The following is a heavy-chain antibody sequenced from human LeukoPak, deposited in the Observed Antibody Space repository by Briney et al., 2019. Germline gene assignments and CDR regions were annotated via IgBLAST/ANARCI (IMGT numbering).Heavy chain of an antibody. CDR3: ARGFTLYCSGGSCYSGDDAFDI. D-gene: IGHD2-15*01. CDR1: GFTFSSYS. J-gene: IGHJ3*02. V-gene: IGHV3-21*01. Sequence: GGSLRLSCAASGFTFSSYSMNWVRQAPGKGLEWVSSISSSSSYIYYADSVKGRFTISRDNAKNSLYLQMNSLRAEDTAVYYCARGFTLYCSGGSCYSGDDAFDIWGQGTMVTISS. CDR2: ISSSSSYI.